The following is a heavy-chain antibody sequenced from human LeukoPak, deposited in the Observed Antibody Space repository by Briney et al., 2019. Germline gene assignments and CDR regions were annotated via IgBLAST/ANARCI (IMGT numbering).Heavy chain of an antibody. V-gene: IGHV4-4*07. J-gene: IGHJ5*02. Sequence: ETLSLTCTVSGGSISSYYWSWIRQPAGKGLDWIGRIYTSGSTNYNPSLKSRVTMSVDTSKNQFSLKLSSVTAADTAVYYCARDRNIDFCSGYDHYNWFDPWGQGTLVTVSS. CDR2: IYTSGST. CDR3: ARDRNIDFCSGYDHYNWFDP. D-gene: IGHD3-3*01. CDR1: GGSISSYY.